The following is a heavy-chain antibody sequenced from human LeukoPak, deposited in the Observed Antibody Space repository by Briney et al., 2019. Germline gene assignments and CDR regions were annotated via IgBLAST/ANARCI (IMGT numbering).Heavy chain of an antibody. CDR2: ISWDSGYI. D-gene: IGHD6-19*01. Sequence: GGSLRLSCAASGFTFDNYAMHWVRQAPGKGLEWLSIISWDSGYIGYADSVKGRFTISRDNAKKSLDLQMNSLRAEDTAFYYCAKVRGTYSSGYFFDYWGQGTLVTVSS. CDR1: GFTFDNYA. V-gene: IGHV3-9*01. CDR3: AKVRGTYSSGYFFDY. J-gene: IGHJ4*02.